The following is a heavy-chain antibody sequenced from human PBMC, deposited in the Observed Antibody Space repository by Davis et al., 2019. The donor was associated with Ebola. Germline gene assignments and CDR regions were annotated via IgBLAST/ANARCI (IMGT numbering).Heavy chain of an antibody. CDR3: ARGYSSSWDEFDY. Sequence: MPSETLSLTCTVSGGSISSFYWSWIRQPPGKGLEWIGYIYSSGSTNYNPSLKSRVTISVDTSKNQFSLKLSSVTAADTAVYYCARGYSSSWDEFDYWGQGTLVTVSS. CDR2: IYSSGST. CDR1: GGSISSFY. D-gene: IGHD6-13*01. V-gene: IGHV4-59*01. J-gene: IGHJ4*02.